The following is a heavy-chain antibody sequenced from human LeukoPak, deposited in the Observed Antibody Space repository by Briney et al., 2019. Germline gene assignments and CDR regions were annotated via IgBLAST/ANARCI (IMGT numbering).Heavy chain of an antibody. V-gene: IGHV4-61*01. J-gene: IGHJ4*02. CDR1: GGSISSNNYY. CDR2: IYYSETT. D-gene: IGHD2-15*01. Sequence: KPSETLSLTCTVSGGSISSNNYYWNWIRQPPGKGLEWIGYIYYSETTNYNPSLKSRVTISVDTPKNQFSLKLSSVTAADTAVYYCARVKVGAAYYFDYWGQGTLVTVSS. CDR3: ARVKVGAAYYFDY.